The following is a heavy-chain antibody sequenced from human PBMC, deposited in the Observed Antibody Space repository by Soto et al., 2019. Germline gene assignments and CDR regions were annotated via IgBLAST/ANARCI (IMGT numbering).Heavy chain of an antibody. CDR3: TTTLLRYFDWPQGPHP. Sequence: PGGSLRLSCAASGFTFSNAWMSWVRLAPGKGLEWVGRIKSNTAGVTTDYAAPVKVRFTISRDDSKNTLYLQRISLKTEDSAVYYCTTTLLRYFDWPQGPHPWGQGTLVTVTS. D-gene: IGHD3-9*01. CDR2: IKSNTAGVTT. CDR1: GFTFSNAW. V-gene: IGHV3-15*01. J-gene: IGHJ5*02.